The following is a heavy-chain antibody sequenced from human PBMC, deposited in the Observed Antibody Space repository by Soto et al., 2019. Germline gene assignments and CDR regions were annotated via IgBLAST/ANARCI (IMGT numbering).Heavy chain of an antibody. V-gene: IGHV4-59*12. Sequence: SETLSLTCTVSGGSISGYYWSWIRQSPEKGLEWIGHIYYSGSTKYNPSLKSRVTISVDTSKNQFSLKLSSVTAADTAVYYCARGIGGDSSGWPIPFWGQGTLVTVSS. CDR3: ARGIGGDSSGWPIPF. D-gene: IGHD6-19*01. CDR2: IYYSGST. J-gene: IGHJ4*02. CDR1: GGSISGYY.